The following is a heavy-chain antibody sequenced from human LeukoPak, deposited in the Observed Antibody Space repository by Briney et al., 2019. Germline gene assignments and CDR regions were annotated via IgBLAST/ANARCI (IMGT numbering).Heavy chain of an antibody. J-gene: IGHJ6*03. V-gene: IGHV1-8*01. CDR3: ARGILRYFDWLPRSYYYMDV. CDR2: MNPNSGNT. Sequence: ASVKVSCKASGYTFTSYDINWVRQATGQGLEWMGWMNPNSGNTGYAQKFQGRVTMTRNTSISTAYTELSSLRSEDTAVYYCARGILRYFDWLPRSYYYMDVWGKGTTVTISS. CDR1: GYTFTSYD. D-gene: IGHD3-9*01.